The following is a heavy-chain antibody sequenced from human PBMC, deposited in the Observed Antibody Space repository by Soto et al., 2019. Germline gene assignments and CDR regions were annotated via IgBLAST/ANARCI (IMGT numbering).Heavy chain of an antibody. CDR1: GGSISSGGYY. V-gene: IGHV4-31*03. CDR2: IYYSGST. Sequence: QVQLQESGPGLVKPSQTLSLTCTVSGGSISSGGYYWSWIRQHPGKGLEWIGYIYYSGSTYYNPSLKSRVTIAVDTSKNQFALKLSSVTAADTAVYYCAREGAIEYSSSQRGPGGYYYYGMDVWGQGTTVTVSS. J-gene: IGHJ6*02. D-gene: IGHD6-6*01. CDR3: AREGAIEYSSSQRGPGGYYYYGMDV.